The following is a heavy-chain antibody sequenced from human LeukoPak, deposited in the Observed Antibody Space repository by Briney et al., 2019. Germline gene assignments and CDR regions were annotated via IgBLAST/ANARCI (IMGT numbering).Heavy chain of an antibody. CDR1: GCTFSSYC. Sequence: GGSLRLSCAASGCTFSSYCMSWIRQAPGKGLEWVANIKEDGSEKYYVDSVKGRFTISRDNAKNSLYLQMTSLTAEDTAVYFSARDVASGAVITDAFYIWGQGTMVTVSS. CDR3: ARDVASGAVITDAFYI. D-gene: IGHD3-3*01. J-gene: IGHJ3*02. V-gene: IGHV3-7*01. CDR2: IKEDGSEK.